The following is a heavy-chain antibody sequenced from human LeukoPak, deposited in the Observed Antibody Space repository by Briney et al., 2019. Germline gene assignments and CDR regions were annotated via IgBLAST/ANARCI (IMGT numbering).Heavy chain of an antibody. J-gene: IGHJ6*03. CDR3: AVGLNYGDYSSYYYYYMDV. CDR1: GGSFSGYY. CDR2: INHSGST. Sequence: SETLSLTCAVYGGSFSGYYWSWIRQPPGKGLEWIGEINHSGSTNYNPSLKSRVTISVDTSKNQFSLKLSSVTAADTAVYYCAVGLNYGDYSSYYYYYMDVWGKGTTVTISS. V-gene: IGHV4-34*01. D-gene: IGHD4-17*01.